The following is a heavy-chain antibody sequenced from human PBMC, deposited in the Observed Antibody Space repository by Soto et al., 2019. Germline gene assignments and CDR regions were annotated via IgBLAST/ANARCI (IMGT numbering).Heavy chain of an antibody. CDR1: GGTFSSYA. Sequence: SVKVSCKASGGTFSSYAISWVRQAPGQGLEWMGGIIPIFGTANYAQKFQGRVTITADTSTSTAYMELRSLRSDDTAVYYCARMNYYGSGSHGNWFDPWGQGTLVTVSS. D-gene: IGHD3-10*01. J-gene: IGHJ5*02. CDR3: ARMNYYGSGSHGNWFDP. V-gene: IGHV1-69*06. CDR2: IIPIFGTA.